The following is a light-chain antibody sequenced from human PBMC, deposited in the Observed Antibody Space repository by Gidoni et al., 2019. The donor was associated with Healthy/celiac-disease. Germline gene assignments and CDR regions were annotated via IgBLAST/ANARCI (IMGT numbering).Light chain of an antibody. J-gene: IGKJ2*01. V-gene: IGKV1-39*01. CDR2: AAS. Sequence: DIQMTKSPSSLSASVGDRVTITCRASHSISSYLNWYPQKPGKAPKLLISAASSLQSGVPSSFSASASGTDFTLTISRLQPEDFATYYCHQSYSTPYTFXQXTKLEIK. CDR3: HQSYSTPYT. CDR1: HSISSY.